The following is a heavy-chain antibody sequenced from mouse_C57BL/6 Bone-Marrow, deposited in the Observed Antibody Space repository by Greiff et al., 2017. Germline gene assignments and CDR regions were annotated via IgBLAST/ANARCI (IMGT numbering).Heavy chain of an antibody. J-gene: IGHJ1*03. CDR1: GYTFTSYG. CDR2: IYPRSGNN. V-gene: IGHV1-81*01. D-gene: IGHD1-1*01. Sequence: QVQLQQSGAELARPGASVKLSCKASGYTFTSYGISWVKQRTGQGLEWIGEIYPRSGNNYYNEKFKGKATLTADKSSSTAYIELRSLTSEDSAVYFGARWHYGRSYRWYFDVWGTGTTVTVSS. CDR3: ARWHYGRSYRWYFDV.